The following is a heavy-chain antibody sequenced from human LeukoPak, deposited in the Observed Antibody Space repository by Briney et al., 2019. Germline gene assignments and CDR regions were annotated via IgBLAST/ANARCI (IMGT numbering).Heavy chain of an antibody. D-gene: IGHD2-2*02. Sequence: GESLKISCKGSGYSFTSYWIGWVRQAPGKGLEWVSSISSSSSYIYYADSVKGRFTISRDNAKNSLYLQMNSLRAEDTAVYYCARDQDCSSTSCYTSFDYWGQGTLVTVSS. CDR3: ARDQDCSSTSCYTSFDY. CDR2: ISSSSSYI. J-gene: IGHJ4*02. V-gene: IGHV3-21*01. CDR1: GYSFTSYW.